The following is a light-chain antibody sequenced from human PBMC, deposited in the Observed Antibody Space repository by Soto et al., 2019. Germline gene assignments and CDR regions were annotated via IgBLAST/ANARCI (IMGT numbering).Light chain of an antibody. J-gene: IGKJ1*01. Sequence: EIEMTQSPATLSVXPGERVTLSCRASQSVSNNLAWYQQTPGQIPRLLIYAASTRATGIPARFSGSGSGTEFTLIINSLQSEDSAVYYCQQHNAWPWTFGQGTKV. CDR1: QSVSNN. V-gene: IGKV3-15*01. CDR2: AAS. CDR3: QQHNAWPWT.